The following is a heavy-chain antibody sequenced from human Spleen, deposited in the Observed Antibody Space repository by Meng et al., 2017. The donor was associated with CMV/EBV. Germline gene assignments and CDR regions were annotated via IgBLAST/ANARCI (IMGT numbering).Heavy chain of an antibody. CDR1: VASNSGYL. D-gene: IGHD3-10*01. CDR3: ARAGARGVPVDY. J-gene: IGHJ4*02. CDR2: ICSSGSI. V-gene: IGHV4-4*07. Sequence: QEAETARVKAWEPRSPSGNIFVASNSGYLRPCTGQAAGRGRGWFGRICSSGSIDDNHSFRSRAIMSTDTSKNQLSLKLFSVTAADTAGYYCARAGARGVPVDYWGQGILVTVSS.